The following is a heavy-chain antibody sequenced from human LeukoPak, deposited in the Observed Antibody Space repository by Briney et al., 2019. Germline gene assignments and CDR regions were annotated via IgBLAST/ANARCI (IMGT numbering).Heavy chain of an antibody. Sequence: GGSLRLSCAASGFTFSTYGMHWVRQAPGKGLEWVAFIRYDGSSKYYADSVKGRFTISRDNSKNTLYLQMNSLRAEDTAMYYCAKAFAGVNDAIDIWGQGTLVTVSS. CDR2: IRYDGSSK. J-gene: IGHJ3*02. CDR1: GFTFSTYG. D-gene: IGHD4-23*01. V-gene: IGHV3-30*02. CDR3: AKAFAGVNDAIDI.